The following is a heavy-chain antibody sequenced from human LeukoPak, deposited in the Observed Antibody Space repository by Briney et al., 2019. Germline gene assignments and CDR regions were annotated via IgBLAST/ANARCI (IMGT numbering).Heavy chain of an antibody. J-gene: IGHJ4*02. V-gene: IGHV2-26*01. Sequence: SGPTLVNPTGTLTLTCTVSGFSLSNARMGVSWIRQPPGKALEWLAHIFSNDEKSYRTSLKSRLTISKDTSKSQVVLIMTNMDPVDTATYYCARIASYYDSSGYPGGVDYWGQGTLVTVSS. CDR3: ARIASYYDSSGYPGGVDY. D-gene: IGHD3-22*01. CDR2: IFSNDEK. CDR1: GFSLSNARMG.